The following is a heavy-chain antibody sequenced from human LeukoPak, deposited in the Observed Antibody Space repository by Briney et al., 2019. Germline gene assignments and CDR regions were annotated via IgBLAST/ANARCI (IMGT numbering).Heavy chain of an antibody. J-gene: IGHJ4*02. CDR3: SGHYGPGPV. CDR1: GYTFSDHH. D-gene: IGHD3-10*01. Sequence: GASVKVSRKASGYTFSDHHILWVRQAPGQGLEWMGWIHPNGHDTKYAQKFQGRMTMTTDTSISTAYMELNRVTSDDTAVYYCSGHYGPGPVWGQGTLITASS. CDR2: IHPNGHDT. V-gene: IGHV1-2*02.